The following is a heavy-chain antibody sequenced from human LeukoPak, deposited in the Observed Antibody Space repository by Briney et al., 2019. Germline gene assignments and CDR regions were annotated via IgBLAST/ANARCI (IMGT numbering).Heavy chain of an antibody. D-gene: IGHD3-10*02. V-gene: IGHV3-48*01. CDR2: ISSSSSTI. CDR3: AELGITMIGGV. J-gene: IGHJ6*04. CDR1: GLTISSYS. Sequence: RSGGSLRLSCAASGLTISSYSMNWVRQAPGKGLQWVSYISSSSSTIYYADSVKGRFTISRDNAKNSLYLQMNSLRAEDTAVYYCAELGITMIGGVWGKGTTVTISS.